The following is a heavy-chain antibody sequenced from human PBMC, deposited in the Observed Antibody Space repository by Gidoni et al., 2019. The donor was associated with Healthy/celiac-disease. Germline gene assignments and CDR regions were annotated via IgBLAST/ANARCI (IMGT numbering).Heavy chain of an antibody. CDR1: GFTFSSSS. Sequence: EVQLVESGGGLVQPGGSLRLSCAASGFTFSSSSMTWVRQAPGKGLEWVSYISSSSSTIYYADSVKGRFTISRDNAKNSLYLQMNSLRAEDTAVYYCARDQTAKYSSSFGYYFDYWGQGTLVTVSS. J-gene: IGHJ4*02. CDR2: ISSSSSTI. V-gene: IGHV3-48*01. D-gene: IGHD6-6*01. CDR3: ARDQTAKYSSSFGYYFDY.